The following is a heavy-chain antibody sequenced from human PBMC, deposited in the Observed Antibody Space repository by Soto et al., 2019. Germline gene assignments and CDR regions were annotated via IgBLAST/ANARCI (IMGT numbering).Heavy chain of an antibody. J-gene: IGHJ6*03. CDR3: ERRASPNFYYMDV. Sequence: EVQLAESGGGLAQPGGSLRLSCAASGFTLSGYAMDWVRQAPGKGLEYVSGISSNGVGTYYANSVQGRFTISRDNSKNTVYLQMGSLRPEDMAVYYCERRASPNFYYMDVWGKGTTVTVSS. V-gene: IGHV3-64*01. D-gene: IGHD2-15*01. CDR2: ISSNGVGT. CDR1: GFTLSGYA.